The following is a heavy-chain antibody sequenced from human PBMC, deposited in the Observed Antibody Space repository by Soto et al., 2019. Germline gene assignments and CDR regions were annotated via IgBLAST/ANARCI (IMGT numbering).Heavy chain of an antibody. CDR3: AKDMTPSYYYGSGKYVSYGMDV. J-gene: IGHJ6*02. Sequence: GGSLRLSCAASGFTFDDYAMHWVRQAPGKCLEWVSVISWNSGFIAYADSVKGRFTISRDNAKNSLNLQMNSLRAEDTALYYCAKDMTPSYYYGSGKYVSYGMDVWGQGXTVTVSS. CDR1: GFTFDDYA. D-gene: IGHD3-10*01. CDR2: ISWNSGFI. V-gene: IGHV3-9*01.